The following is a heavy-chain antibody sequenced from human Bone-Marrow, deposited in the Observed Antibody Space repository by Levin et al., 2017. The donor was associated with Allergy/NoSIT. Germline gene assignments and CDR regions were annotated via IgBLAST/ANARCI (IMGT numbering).Heavy chain of an antibody. V-gene: IGHV4-4*07. CDR3: ARTKVATMDFYYYGMDV. CDR2: IYTSGTT. D-gene: IGHD5-12*01. CDR1: GGSISSYY. Sequence: SETLSLTCTVSGGSISSYYFDWIRQPAGKGLEWIGRIYTSGTTSYNPSLKSRVTMSVDRSKNQVSLRLSSVTAADTAVYYCARTKVATMDFYYYGMDVWGQGTTVTVSS. J-gene: IGHJ6*02.